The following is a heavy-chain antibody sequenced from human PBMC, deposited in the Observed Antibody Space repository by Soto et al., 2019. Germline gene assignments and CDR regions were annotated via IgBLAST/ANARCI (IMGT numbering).Heavy chain of an antibody. J-gene: IGHJ4*02. D-gene: IGHD2-15*01. CDR3: ARGGSGDLVVVAPIDY. CDR2: IFYSGAT. Sequence: QVQLQESGPGLVKPSQTLSLTCTVSGGSISGGHYYWSWIRQHPGKGLEWIGYIFYSGATYYNPSLQRRLTISVDTSQNQFSLRLSSVTAADTAVYYCARGGSGDLVVVAPIDYWGQGTLVTVSS. V-gene: IGHV4-31*03. CDR1: GGSISGGHYY.